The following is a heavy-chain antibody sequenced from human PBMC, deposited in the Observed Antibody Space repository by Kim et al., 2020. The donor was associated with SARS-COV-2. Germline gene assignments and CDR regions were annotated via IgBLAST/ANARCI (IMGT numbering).Heavy chain of an antibody. Sequence: GGSLRLSCAASGFTFSSYSMNWVRQAPGKGLEWVSSISSSSSYIYYADSVKGRFTISRDNAKNSLYLQMNSLRAEDTAVYYCARSAKDIVVVPAAPACMDVWGQGTTVTVSS. V-gene: IGHV3-21*01. D-gene: IGHD2-2*01. CDR3: ARSAKDIVVVPAAPACMDV. CDR2: ISSSSSYI. J-gene: IGHJ6*02. CDR1: GFTFSSYS.